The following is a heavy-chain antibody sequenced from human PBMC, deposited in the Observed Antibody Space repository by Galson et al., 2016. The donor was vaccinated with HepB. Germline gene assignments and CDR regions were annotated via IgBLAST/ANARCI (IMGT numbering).Heavy chain of an antibody. CDR1: GFIVSGYG. Sequence: SLRLSCAASGFIVSGYGMHWVRQAPGKGLEWVAVISYDGSNKYYAGAVKGRITVSRDNFKNTIYLQIDTLRPEDTALYYCAKGPAFGDYARFAEVWGQGTLVTVSP. D-gene: IGHD3-10*01. V-gene: IGHV3-30*18. CDR3: AKGPAFGDYARFAEV. CDR2: ISYDGSNK. J-gene: IGHJ4*02.